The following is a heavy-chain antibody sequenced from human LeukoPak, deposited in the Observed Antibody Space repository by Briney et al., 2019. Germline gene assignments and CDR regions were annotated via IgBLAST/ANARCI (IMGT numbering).Heavy chain of an antibody. Sequence: NPSETLSLTCTVSGYSISSGYYWGWIRPPPGKGLEWIGSSYHSGSTYYNPSLKSRVTISVDTSKNHFSLKLSSVTAADTAVYYCARAIVVVPAAPTHYFDYWGQGTLVTVSS. CDR2: SYHSGST. V-gene: IGHV4-38-2*02. D-gene: IGHD2-2*01. CDR3: ARAIVVVPAAPTHYFDY. J-gene: IGHJ4*02. CDR1: GYSISSGYY.